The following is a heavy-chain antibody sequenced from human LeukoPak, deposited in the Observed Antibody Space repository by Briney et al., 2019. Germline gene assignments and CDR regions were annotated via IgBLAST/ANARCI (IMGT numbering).Heavy chain of an antibody. CDR2: ISSSSSYI. J-gene: IGHJ4*02. CDR1: GFTFSSYS. Sequence: GGSLRLSCAASGFTFSSYSMNWVRQAPGKGLEWVSSISSSSSYIYYADSVKGRFTISRDNAKNSLYLQMNSLRAEDTAVYYCAREDQMQWPEPIDYWGQGTLVTVSS. CDR3: AREDQMQWPEPIDY. D-gene: IGHD1-14*01. V-gene: IGHV3-21*01.